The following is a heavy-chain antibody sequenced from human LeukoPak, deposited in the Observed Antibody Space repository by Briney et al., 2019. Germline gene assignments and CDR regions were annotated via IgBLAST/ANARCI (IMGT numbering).Heavy chain of an antibody. Sequence: ASVRVSCKASGGTFSSYAISWVRQTPGQGLEWMGWISAYNGNTNYAQKLQGRVTMTTDTSTSTAYMELRSLRSDDTAVYYCARGPHLNYGDYEFYYYYYGMDVWGQGTTVTVSS. CDR3: ARGPHLNYGDYEFYYYYYGMDV. V-gene: IGHV1-18*01. D-gene: IGHD4-17*01. CDR2: ISAYNGNT. CDR1: GGTFSSYA. J-gene: IGHJ6*02.